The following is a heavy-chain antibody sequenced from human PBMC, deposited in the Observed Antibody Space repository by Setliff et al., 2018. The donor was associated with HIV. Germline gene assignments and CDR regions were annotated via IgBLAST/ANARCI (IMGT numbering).Heavy chain of an antibody. CDR1: GDSISGGSSY. D-gene: IGHD2-21*01. CDR3: ASSIVVDAFDI. V-gene: IGHV4-61*02. J-gene: IGHJ3*02. Sequence: SETLSLTCTVSGDSISGGSSYWSWIRQPAGEGLEWIGRIYTSGSTNYNPSLKSRVTISVDTSKNQFSLKLSSVTAADTAVYYCASSIVVDAFDIWGQGTMVTVSS. CDR2: IYTSGST.